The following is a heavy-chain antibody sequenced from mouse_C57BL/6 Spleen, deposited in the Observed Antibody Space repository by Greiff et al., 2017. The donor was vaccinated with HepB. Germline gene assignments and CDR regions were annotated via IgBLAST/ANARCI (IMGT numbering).Heavy chain of an antibody. V-gene: IGHV1-19*01. Sequence: VQLQQSGPVLVKPGASVKMSCKASGYTFTDYYMNWVKQSHGKSLEWIGVINPYNGGTSYNQKFKGKATLTVDKSSSTAYMELNSLTSEDSAVYYCASSPLRPWYFDVWGTGTTVTVSS. CDR3: ASSPLRPWYFDV. D-gene: IGHD2-4*01. CDR2: INPYNGGT. CDR1: GYTFTDYY. J-gene: IGHJ1*03.